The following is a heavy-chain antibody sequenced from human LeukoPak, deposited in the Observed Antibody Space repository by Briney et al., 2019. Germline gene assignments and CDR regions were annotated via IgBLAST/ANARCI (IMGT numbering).Heavy chain of an antibody. V-gene: IGHV1-69*13. Sequence: GASVKVSCKASGGTFSSYAISWVRQAPGQGLEWMGGIIPIFGTANYAQKFQGRVTITADESTSTAYMELSGLRSEDTAVYYCARDIRGYSGYDGYYWGQGTLVTVSS. CDR2: IIPIFGTA. CDR3: ARDIRGYSGYDGYY. D-gene: IGHD5-12*01. CDR1: GGTFSSYA. J-gene: IGHJ4*02.